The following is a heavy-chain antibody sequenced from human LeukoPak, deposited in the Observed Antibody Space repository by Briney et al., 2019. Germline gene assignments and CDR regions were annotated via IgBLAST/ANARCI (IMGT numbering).Heavy chain of an antibody. J-gene: IGHJ6*03. Sequence: KLSETLSLTCTVSGGSISSSSYYWGWIRQPPGKGLEWIGSIYYSGSTYYNPSLKSRVTISVDTSKNQFSLKLSSVTAADTAVYYCARLGSSDYYYYYYMDVWGKGTTVTVSS. CDR2: IYYSGST. V-gene: IGHV4-39*01. CDR1: GGSISSSSYY. CDR3: ARLGSSDYYYYYYMDV. D-gene: IGHD6-6*01.